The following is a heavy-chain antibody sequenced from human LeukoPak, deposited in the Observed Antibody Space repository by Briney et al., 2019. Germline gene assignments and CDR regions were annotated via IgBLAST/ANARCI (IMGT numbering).Heavy chain of an antibody. V-gene: IGHV1-8*01. CDR3: ARVDRIGGANWFDP. CDR2: MNPNTGNT. D-gene: IGHD1-26*01. J-gene: IGHJ5*02. CDR1: GYSFTNYD. Sequence: ASVKVSCKASGYSFTNYDINWLRQATGQGLEWMGWMNPNTGNTGYAQNFQGRVTMTRDTSISTAYMELSRLRSDDTAVYYCARVDRIGGANWFDPWGQGTLVTVSS.